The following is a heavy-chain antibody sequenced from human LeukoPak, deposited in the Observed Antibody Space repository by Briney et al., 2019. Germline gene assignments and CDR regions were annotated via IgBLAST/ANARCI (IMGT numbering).Heavy chain of an antibody. CDR1: GFTFSSYW. Sequence: GGSLRLSCAASGFTFSSYWMHWVRQAPGKGLVWVSRINSDGSSTSYADSVKGRFTISRDNAKNTLYLQMNSLRAEDTAVYYCAREGRFLEWLGEPFDYWGQGTLVTVSS. J-gene: IGHJ4*02. CDR2: INSDGSST. V-gene: IGHV3-74*01. CDR3: AREGRFLEWLGEPFDY. D-gene: IGHD3-3*01.